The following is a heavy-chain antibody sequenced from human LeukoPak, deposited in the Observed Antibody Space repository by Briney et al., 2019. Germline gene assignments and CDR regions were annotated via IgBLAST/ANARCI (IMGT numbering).Heavy chain of an antibody. J-gene: IGHJ6*04. V-gene: IGHV3-7*01. CDR1: GFTFSSYW. CDR2: IKKDGSEK. D-gene: IGHD3-10*02. Sequence: GGSLRLSCAASGFTFSSYWMSWVRQAPGKGLEWVANIKKDGSEKYYVDSVKGRFTISRDNAENSLYLQMNSLRAEDTAVYYCAELGITMIGGVWGKGTTVTISS. CDR3: AELGITMIGGV.